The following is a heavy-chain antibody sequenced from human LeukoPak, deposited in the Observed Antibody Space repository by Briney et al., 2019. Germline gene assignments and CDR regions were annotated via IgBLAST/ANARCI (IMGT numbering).Heavy chain of an antibody. CDR2: IKQDGSEK. V-gene: IGHV3-7*01. D-gene: IGHD2-2*01. Sequence: GGSLRLSCAASGFTFRSYWMSWVRQAPGKGLEWVANIKQDGSEKYYVDSVKGRFTISRDNAKNSLYLQMNSLRAEDTAVYYCARDHPRYCSSTSCPYYYYYMDVWGKGTTVTVSS. CDR1: GFTFRSYW. CDR3: ARDHPRYCSSTSCPYYYYYMDV. J-gene: IGHJ6*03.